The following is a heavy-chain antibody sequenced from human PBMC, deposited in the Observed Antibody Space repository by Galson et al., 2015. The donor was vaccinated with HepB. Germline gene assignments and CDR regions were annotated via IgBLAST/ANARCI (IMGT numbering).Heavy chain of an antibody. J-gene: IGHJ5*01. D-gene: IGHD3-9*01. CDR3: ARDRDSYFDWFWPKPDS. CDR1: GYTFANYG. CDR2: ISTYFGNT. Sequence: SVKVSCKASGYTFANYGISWVRQAPGQGLEWMAWISTYFGNTNYAQKFQGRVTVTTDTSTRIAYMELRSLRSDDTAVYYCARDRDSYFDWFWPKPDSWGQGTLVTVSS. V-gene: IGHV1-18*01.